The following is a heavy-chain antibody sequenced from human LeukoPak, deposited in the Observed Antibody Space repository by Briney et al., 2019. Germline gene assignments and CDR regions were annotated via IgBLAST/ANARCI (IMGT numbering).Heavy chain of an antibody. D-gene: IGHD2-15*01. V-gene: IGHV4-34*01. CDR3: ARAVLHYYYHYYMDV. CDR1: GGSFSGYY. Sequence: SETLSLTCAVYGGSFSGYYWSWIRQPPGKGLEWIGEINHSGSTNYNPSLKSRVTISVDTSKNQFSLKLSSVTAADTAVYYCARAVLHYYYHYYMDVWGKGTTVTVSS. CDR2: INHSGST. J-gene: IGHJ6*03.